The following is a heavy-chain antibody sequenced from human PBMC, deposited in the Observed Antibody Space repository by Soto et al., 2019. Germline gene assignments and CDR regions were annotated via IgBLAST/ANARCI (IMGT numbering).Heavy chain of an antibody. V-gene: IGHV1-8*01. Sequence: QVQLVQSGAEVKKPGASVKVSCKASGYTFTSYDINWVRQATGQGLEWMGWMNPNSGNTGYAQKFQGRVTMTRNTSISTAYMEQSSLRSEDTAVYYCARAGIRVQGVIIQYYMDVWGKGTTVTVSS. CDR2: MNPNSGNT. D-gene: IGHD3-10*01. J-gene: IGHJ6*03. CDR3: ARAGIRVQGVIIQYYMDV. CDR1: GYTFTSYD.